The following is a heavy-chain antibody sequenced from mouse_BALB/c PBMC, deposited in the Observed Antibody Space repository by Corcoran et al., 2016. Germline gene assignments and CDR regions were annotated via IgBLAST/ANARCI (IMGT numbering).Heavy chain of an antibody. Sequence: EVQLQQSGAELVKPGASVKLSCTASGFNIKDTYMHWVKQRPEQGLEWIGRFDPAKGNTKYDPKVQGKATITADTSSNTAYLQLRSLTSADTAVYYCANWDGYFDVWCGGTTVTVSS. CDR1: GFNIKDTY. V-gene: IGHV14-3*02. J-gene: IGHJ1*01. CDR2: FDPAKGNT. CDR3: ANWDGYFDV. D-gene: IGHD4-1*01.